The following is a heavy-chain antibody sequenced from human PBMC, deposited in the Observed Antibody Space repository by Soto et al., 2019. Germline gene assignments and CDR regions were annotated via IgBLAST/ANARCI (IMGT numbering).Heavy chain of an antibody. CDR3: ARHGTANSFDY. CDR1: GGSISSSGYY. CDR2: IYYSGST. Sequence: QLQLQESGPGLVKPSETLSLTCTVSGGSISSSGYYWGWIRQPPGKGLEWTGTIYYSGSTYYNPSLKSRVTISVDTAKNQFSLKLSSVTAADTAVYYCARHGTANSFDYWGQGALVTVSS. D-gene: IGHD1-1*01. V-gene: IGHV4-39*01. J-gene: IGHJ4*02.